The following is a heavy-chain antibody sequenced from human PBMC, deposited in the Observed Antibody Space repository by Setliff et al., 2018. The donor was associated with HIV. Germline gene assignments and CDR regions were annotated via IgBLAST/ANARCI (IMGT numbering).Heavy chain of an antibody. J-gene: IGHJ4*02. Sequence: SETLSLTCTVSGGSISSRAYYWGWIRQPPGKGLEWIGSIFYSGSTYYNPSLKSRVTISVDTSKNQFSLKLSSVTAADTAVYYCATYSSSWPDHWGQGTLVTVSS. V-gene: IGHV4-39*01. D-gene: IGHD6-13*01. CDR1: GGSISSRAYY. CDR2: IFYSGST. CDR3: ATYSSSWPDH.